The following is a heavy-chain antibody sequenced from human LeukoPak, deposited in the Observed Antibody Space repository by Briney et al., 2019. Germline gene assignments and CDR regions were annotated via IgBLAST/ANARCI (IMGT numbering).Heavy chain of an antibody. CDR1: GGTFSSYT. CDR3: ARHYDSSGYPLDY. Sequence: SVKVSCKASGGTFSSYTISWVRQAPGQGLEWMGRIIPILGIANYAQKFQGRVTITADKSTGTAYMELSSLRSEDTAVYYCARHYDSSGYPLDYWGQGTLVTVSS. J-gene: IGHJ4*02. CDR2: IIPILGIA. D-gene: IGHD3-22*01. V-gene: IGHV1-69*02.